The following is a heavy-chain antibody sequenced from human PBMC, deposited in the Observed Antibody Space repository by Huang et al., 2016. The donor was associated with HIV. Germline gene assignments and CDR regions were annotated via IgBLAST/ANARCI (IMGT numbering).Heavy chain of an antibody. D-gene: IGHD4-17*01. V-gene: IGHV1-69*13. J-gene: IGHJ4*02. CDR2: IIPMFGTP. CDR3: ARGQLGSYGDYDVLY. CDR1: GGTFSKYA. Sequence: QVQLVQSGAEVKTPGSSVKASCKASGGTFSKYAISWVRQAPGQGREWRGGIIPMFGTPNYARKFQGRVTINADDSTSTTYVEVSSLRSEDTALYYCARGQLGSYGDYDVLYWGQGTLVTVSS.